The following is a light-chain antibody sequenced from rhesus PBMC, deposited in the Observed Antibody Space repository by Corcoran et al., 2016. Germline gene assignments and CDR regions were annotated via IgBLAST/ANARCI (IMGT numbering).Light chain of an antibody. V-gene: IGKV3S9*01. CDR1: QSVSSY. Sequence: EIVMTQSPANLSLSPGERATLPCRASQSVSSYLAWYQQKPEQAPRLRIYGASSRATDTPDRVSGSGSGKDFTLIISSLKPESVRVYYCQQYSHWRTFDQGTKVEIK. J-gene: IGKJ1*01. CDR3: QQYSHWRT. CDR2: GAS.